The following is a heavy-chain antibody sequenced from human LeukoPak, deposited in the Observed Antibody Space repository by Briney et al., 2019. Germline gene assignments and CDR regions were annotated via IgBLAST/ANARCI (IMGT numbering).Heavy chain of an antibody. V-gene: IGHV3-23*01. D-gene: IGHD1-26*01. CDR1: GFTFSTYA. Sequence: GGSLRLSCAASGFTFSTYAVNWVRQAPGKGLEWVSAICSSGGSTYYADSVKGRFTISRDNSKNTLYLQMNSLRAEDTAVYYCAKDTRIVGAFDYFDYWGQGTLVTVSS. CDR2: ICSSGGST. CDR3: AKDTRIVGAFDYFDY. J-gene: IGHJ4*02.